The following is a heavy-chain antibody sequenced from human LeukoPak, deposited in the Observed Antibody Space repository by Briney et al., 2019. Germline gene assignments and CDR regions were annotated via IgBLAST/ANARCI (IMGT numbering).Heavy chain of an antibody. CDR2: ISGSGSGGIA. CDR3: AKDKYSSKYYGGDY. Sequence: GGSLRLSCAASGFTFSSYAMSWVRQAPGKGLEWVSAISGSGSGGIAYYADSVKGRFTISRDNSKNTLYLQMNSLRAEDTAIYYRAKDKYSSKYYGGDYWGQGTLVTASS. CDR1: GFTFSSYA. V-gene: IGHV3-23*01. J-gene: IGHJ4*02. D-gene: IGHD6-13*01.